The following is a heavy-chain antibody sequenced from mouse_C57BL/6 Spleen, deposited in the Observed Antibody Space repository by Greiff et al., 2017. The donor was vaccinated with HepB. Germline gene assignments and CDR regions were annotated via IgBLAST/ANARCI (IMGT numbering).Heavy chain of an antibody. CDR1: GYAFTNYL. J-gene: IGHJ2*01. D-gene: IGHD1-1*01. V-gene: IGHV1-54*01. CDR3: ARSNLLLGSFDY. CDR2: INPGSGGT. Sequence: VKLMESGAELVRPGTSVKVSCKASGYAFTNYLIEWVKQRPGQGLEWIGVINPGSGGTNYNEKFKGKATLTADKSSSTAYMQLSSLTSEDSAVYFCARSNLLLGSFDYWGQGTTLTVSS.